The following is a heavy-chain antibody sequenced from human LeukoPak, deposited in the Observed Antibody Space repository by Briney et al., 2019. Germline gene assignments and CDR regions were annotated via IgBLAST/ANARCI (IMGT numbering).Heavy chain of an antibody. CDR2: IYYSGST. D-gene: IGHD6-6*01. Sequence: PSETLSLTCTVSGGSISSTRYYWGWIRQPPGKGLEWIGSIYYSGSTNYNPSLKSRVTISVDTSKNQFSLKLSSVTAADTAVYYCARAGYSSSYILDYWGQGTLVTVSS. V-gene: IGHV4-39*07. J-gene: IGHJ4*02. CDR3: ARAGYSSSYILDY. CDR1: GGSISSTRYY.